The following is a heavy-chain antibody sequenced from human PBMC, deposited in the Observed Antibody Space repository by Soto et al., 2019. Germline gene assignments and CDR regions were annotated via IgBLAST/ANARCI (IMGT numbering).Heavy chain of an antibody. V-gene: IGHV1-8*01. D-gene: IGHD2-15*01. Sequence: ASVKVSCKASGYNFTGYDINWVRQATGQGLEWMGWMNPNSGNTGYAQKFQGRVTMTRNTSISTAYMELSSLRSEDTAVYYCARGGGVAATHDAFDIWGQGTMVTVSS. CDR1: GYNFTGYD. J-gene: IGHJ3*02. CDR3: ARGGGVAATHDAFDI. CDR2: MNPNSGNT.